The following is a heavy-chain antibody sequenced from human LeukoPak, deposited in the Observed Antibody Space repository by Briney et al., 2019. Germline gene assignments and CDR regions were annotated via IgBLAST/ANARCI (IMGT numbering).Heavy chain of an antibody. V-gene: IGHV3-73*01. Sequence: RLSCAXSGFTFSGSAMHWVRQASGKGLEWVGRIRGKANSYATAYAASVKGRFTISRDDSKNTAYLQMNSLKTEDTAVYYCTRLVGYCSGGSCYPWFWFDPWGQGTLVTVSS. CDR3: TRLVGYCSGGSCYPWFWFDP. D-gene: IGHD2-15*01. CDR1: GFTFSGSA. J-gene: IGHJ5*02. CDR2: IRGKANSYAT.